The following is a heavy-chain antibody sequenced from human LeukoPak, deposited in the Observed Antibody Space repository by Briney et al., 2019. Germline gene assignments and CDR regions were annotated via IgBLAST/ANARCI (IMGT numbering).Heavy chain of an antibody. Sequence: PGGSLRLSCAASGFTFSNYAMSWVRQAPGKGLEWVSAMSGSGGRTHYADSVRGRFTISRDNSKSTLYLQMNSLRAEDTAVYYCAKDRNQWLVTATILDCWGQGTLVTVSS. CDR2: MSGSGGRT. D-gene: IGHD6-19*01. V-gene: IGHV3-23*01. CDR1: GFTFSNYA. J-gene: IGHJ4*02. CDR3: AKDRNQWLVTATILDC.